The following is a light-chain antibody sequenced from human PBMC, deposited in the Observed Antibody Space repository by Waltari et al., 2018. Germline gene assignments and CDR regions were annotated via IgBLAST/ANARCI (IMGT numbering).Light chain of an antibody. J-gene: IGKJ1*01. CDR1: QSGSRT. Sequence: DIVLTQSPGPLSLPPGESATLSCRASQSGSRTLAWYQQKPGQAPRLLIFGASNSATGIPDRFSGSGSGTDFSLIITRLEPEDSAMYYCQHYVRLPATFGQGTKVEIK. V-gene: IGKV3-20*01. CDR3: QHYVRLPAT. CDR2: GAS.